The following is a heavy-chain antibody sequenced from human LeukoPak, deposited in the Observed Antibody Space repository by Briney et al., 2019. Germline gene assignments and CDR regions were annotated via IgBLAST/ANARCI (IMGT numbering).Heavy chain of an antibody. Sequence: GGSLRLSCAASGFTLSGSAMHWVRQASGKGLEWVGRIRSKANSYATAYAASVKGRFTISRDDSKNTAYLQMNSLKTEDTAVYYCTTTYSSSWYTWDYWGQGTLVTVSS. CDR3: TTTYSSSWYTWDY. CDR2: IRSKANSYAT. CDR1: GFTLSGSA. V-gene: IGHV3-73*01. J-gene: IGHJ4*02. D-gene: IGHD6-13*01.